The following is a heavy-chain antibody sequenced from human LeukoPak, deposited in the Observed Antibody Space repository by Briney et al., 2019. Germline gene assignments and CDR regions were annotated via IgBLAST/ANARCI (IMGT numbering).Heavy chain of an antibody. Sequence: GGSLRLSCAASAFTFSSYWMSWVRQAPGKGLEWVASIKQDGGEEYYVDAVKGRCTISIDNANNSLYMQMNRLSAEDTALYYCARAPGGGWFDPWGEGTLVTVS. CDR1: AFTFSSYW. V-gene: IGHV3-7*01. CDR2: IKQDGGEE. J-gene: IGHJ5*02. CDR3: ARAPGGGWFDP. D-gene: IGHD4-23*01.